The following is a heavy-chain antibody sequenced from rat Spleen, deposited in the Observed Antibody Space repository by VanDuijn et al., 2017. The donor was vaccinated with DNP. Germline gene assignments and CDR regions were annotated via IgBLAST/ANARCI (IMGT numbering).Heavy chain of an antibody. CDR2: INKDSTIM. CDR3: SRARGLRVPFAY. J-gene: IGHJ3*01. Sequence: EVKLVESGGGLVQPGRSLKLSCAASGLNFSDYWMGWVRQAPGKGLKWIGEINKDSTIMNYSPSLQDRFTISRDSAQNTLYLQMSKLGSEDTAIYYCSRARGLRVPFAYWGQGTLVTVSS. D-gene: IGHD1-11*01. V-gene: IGHV4-2*01. CDR1: GLNFSDYW.